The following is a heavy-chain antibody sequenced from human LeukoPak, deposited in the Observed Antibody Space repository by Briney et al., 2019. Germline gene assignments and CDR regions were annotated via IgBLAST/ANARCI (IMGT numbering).Heavy chain of an antibody. V-gene: IGHV1-3*01. CDR2: INAGNGDT. CDR1: GYTFTSYA. CDR3: ARGGGYYDSSGIIDY. D-gene: IGHD3-22*01. Sequence: ASVKVSCKASGYTFTSYAMHWVRQAPGQRLEWMGWINAGNGDTKYSQKFQGRVTITRDTSASTAYMELSSLRSDDTAVYYCARGGGYYDSSGIIDYWGQGTLVTVSS. J-gene: IGHJ4*02.